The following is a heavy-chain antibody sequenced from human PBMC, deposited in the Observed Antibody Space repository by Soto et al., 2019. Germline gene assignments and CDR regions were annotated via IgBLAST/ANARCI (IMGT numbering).Heavy chain of an antibody. CDR3: ARGISLAGYYYYGMDV. CDR2: IYISGST. J-gene: IGHJ6*02. Sequence: SETLSLTCTVSDGSISTNYWTWIRQPAGKGLEWIGRIYISGSTNYNPSLMSRVTMSLDTSKNQFSLKLRSVTAADTARYYCARGISLAGYYYYGMDVWGQGTTVTVS. CDR1: DGSISTNY. V-gene: IGHV4-4*07. D-gene: IGHD1-20*01.